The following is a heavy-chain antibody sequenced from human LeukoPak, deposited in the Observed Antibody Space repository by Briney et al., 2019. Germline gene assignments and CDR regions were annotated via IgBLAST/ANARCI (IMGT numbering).Heavy chain of an antibody. Sequence: PSETLSLTCTVSGGSISSSSYYWGWIRQPPGKGLEWIGSIYYSGSTYHNPSLKSRVTISVDTSKNQFSLKLSSVTAADTAVYYCARHLGYCSGGSCFSASGHYYYYYMDVWGKGTTVTVSS. D-gene: IGHD2-15*01. CDR1: GGSISSSSYY. CDR2: IYYSGST. CDR3: ARHLGYCSGGSCFSASGHYYYYYMDV. V-gene: IGHV4-39*01. J-gene: IGHJ6*03.